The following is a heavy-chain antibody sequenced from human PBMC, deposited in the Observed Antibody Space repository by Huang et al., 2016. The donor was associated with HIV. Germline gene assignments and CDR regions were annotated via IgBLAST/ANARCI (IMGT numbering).Heavy chain of an antibody. D-gene: IGHD3-3*01. Sequence: QPRLQESGPGLVKPSETLSLTCTVSGVSVTRRPWYWVWVRQSPWKGREWISSINYDGSTFYKSALKSRLTTSLDTSKNQFSLKLTSVTAADTAVYFCARDIAIFGEPLDSWGQGTAVTVSS. CDR2: INYDGST. CDR3: ARDIAIFGEPLDS. V-gene: IGHV4-39*01. CDR1: GVSVTRRPWY. J-gene: IGHJ4*02.